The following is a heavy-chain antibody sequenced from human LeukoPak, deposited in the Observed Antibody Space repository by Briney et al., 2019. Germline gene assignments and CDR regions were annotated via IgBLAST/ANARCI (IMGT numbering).Heavy chain of an antibody. D-gene: IGHD5-12*01. CDR3: AKDLVATIRGWFDP. CDR1: GFTFDDYA. CDR2: ISWNSGSI. J-gene: IGHJ5*02. V-gene: IGHV3-9*01. Sequence: GGSLRLSCAASGFTFDDYAMHWVRQAPGKGLEWVSGISWNSGSIGYADSVKGRFTISRDNAKNSLYLQMNNLRAEDTALYYCAKDLVATIRGWFDPWGQGTLVTVSS.